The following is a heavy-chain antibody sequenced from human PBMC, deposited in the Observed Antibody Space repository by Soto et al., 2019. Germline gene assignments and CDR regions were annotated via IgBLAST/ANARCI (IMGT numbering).Heavy chain of an antibody. CDR2: VYAGGNT. J-gene: IGHJ4*02. V-gene: IGHV3-66*01. Sequence: EVQLVESGGGLVQPGGSLRLSCAASGFTVSSNYMSWVRQAQGKGLEWVSVVYAGGNTYYADSVKVRFTISRDSSKNTLYLQMNSLRAEDTAVYYCARATYGEYGDAYFDFWGQGTLVTVSS. CDR3: ARATYGEYGDAYFDF. CDR1: GFTVSSNY. D-gene: IGHD4-17*01.